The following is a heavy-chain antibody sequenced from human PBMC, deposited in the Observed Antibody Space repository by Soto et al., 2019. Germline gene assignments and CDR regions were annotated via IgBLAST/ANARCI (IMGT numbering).Heavy chain of an antibody. V-gene: IGHV4-4*02. CDR1: GGSVSATNW. D-gene: IGHD2-15*01. CDR3: SRERVGCHSPAAY. J-gene: IGHJ4*02. CDR2: IHLTGTT. Sequence: QVQLQESGPGLVKPSGTLSLTCAVSGGSVSATNWWRWIRQPPGKGLEWIGAIHLTGTTNYNPSLKSLVTMSIDQSQNQVSLTLTAVTAVDTAGYYCSRERVGCHSPAAYCGQGTQVTVSS.